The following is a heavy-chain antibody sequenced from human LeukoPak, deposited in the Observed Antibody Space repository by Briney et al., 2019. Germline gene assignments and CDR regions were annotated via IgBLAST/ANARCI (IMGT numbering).Heavy chain of an antibody. CDR2: IRYDGSDK. CDR3: AKARVVVAATTYCIDY. D-gene: IGHD2-15*01. CDR1: GVTFSTYG. V-gene: IGHV3-30*02. Sequence: PGGSLRLSCAASGVTFSTYGMYWVRQAPGKGLEWVAFIRYDGSDKYYGDSVKGRFTISRDNSKNTLYLQMDSLRAEDTAVYYCAKARVVVAATTYCIDYWGQGTLVTVSS. J-gene: IGHJ4*02.